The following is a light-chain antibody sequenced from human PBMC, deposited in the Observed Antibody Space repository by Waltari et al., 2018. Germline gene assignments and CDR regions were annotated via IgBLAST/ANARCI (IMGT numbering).Light chain of an antibody. J-gene: IGKJ3*01. Sequence: VILTQSPATLSLSPGEIATLSCMTSQSVSSNLAWYQQKPGEASRLIIHSASSRATGIPDRFSGSGAGKEFTITISSMETEDVGVYHCYKHSSGYTFGPGTKLDIK. V-gene: IGKV3D-11*02. CDR3: YKHSSGYT. CDR2: SAS. CDR1: QSVSSN.